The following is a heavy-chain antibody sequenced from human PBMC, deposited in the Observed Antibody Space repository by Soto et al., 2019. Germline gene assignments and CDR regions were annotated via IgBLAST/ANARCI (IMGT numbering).Heavy chain of an antibody. D-gene: IGHD3-3*01. J-gene: IGHJ6*01. CDR1: GFTFNNYA. CDR2: ISGSDGST. CDR3: VKDWTGDTCPGMDV. Sequence: EVQLLESGGGLVQPGGSLRLSCAASGFTFNNYAMTWVRQAPGKGLEWVSTISGSDGSTYYAGSVKGRLTISRDNSKNALYLQMSSLRAEDTALYYCVKDWTGDTCPGMDVWGQGTTVTVSS. V-gene: IGHV3-23*01.